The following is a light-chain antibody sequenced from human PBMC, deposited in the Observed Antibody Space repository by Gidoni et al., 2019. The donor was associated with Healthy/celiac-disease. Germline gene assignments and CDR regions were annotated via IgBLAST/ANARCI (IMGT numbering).Light chain of an antibody. CDR3: QQRYSTLT. CDR2: AAS. Sequence: LQMTQSPSSLSASVGDRVTITCPASQNISTYLNWYQQKPGKAPKLLIYAASSLQSGVPSRFSGSGSGTDFTLTISSLQPEDFATYYCQQRYSTLTFGPGTKVDIK. J-gene: IGKJ3*01. V-gene: IGKV1-39*01. CDR1: QNISTY.